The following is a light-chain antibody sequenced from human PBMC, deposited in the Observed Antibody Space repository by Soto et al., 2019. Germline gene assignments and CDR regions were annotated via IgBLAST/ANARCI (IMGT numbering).Light chain of an antibody. Sequence: EIVMTQSPATLSVSPGERATLSCRASQSVSSNLAWYQQKPGQAPRLLINGATNRATGIPARFSGSGSGTDFTLTISSLQPEDFAVYYCQQYGSSPSITFGQGTRLEIK. CDR2: GAT. V-gene: IGKV3-15*01. CDR3: QQYGSSPSIT. CDR1: QSVSSN. J-gene: IGKJ5*01.